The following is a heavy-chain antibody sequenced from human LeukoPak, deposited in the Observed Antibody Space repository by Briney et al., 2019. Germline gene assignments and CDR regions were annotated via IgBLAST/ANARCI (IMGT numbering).Heavy chain of an antibody. Sequence: PGGSLRLSCAASGFTFSSYSMSWVRQAPGKGLEWVSSISSSSRYIDYADSLKGRFTISRDNAKNSLYLQMNSLRAEDTAVYYCARVPGRGDGGYYYYYMDVWGKGTTVTVSS. D-gene: IGHD1-14*01. CDR3: ARVPGRGDGGYYYYYMDV. J-gene: IGHJ6*03. CDR2: ISSSSRYI. CDR1: GFTFSSYS. V-gene: IGHV3-21*01.